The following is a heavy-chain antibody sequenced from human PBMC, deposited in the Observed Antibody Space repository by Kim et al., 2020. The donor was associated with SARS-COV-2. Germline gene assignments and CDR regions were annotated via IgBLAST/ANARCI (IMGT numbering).Heavy chain of an antibody. CDR3: AGEGGRLGSTWDYFDF. J-gene: IGHJ4*02. V-gene: IGHV3-21*01. Sequence: GGSLRLSCAASGFTFRSYTINWVRQAPGKGLEWVSSISSNSAYIYYADSVKGRFTISRHNAENSLYLQMNSLRAEDTAVYYCAGEGGRLGSTWDYFDFWGQGTPVTVS. CDR2: ISSNSAYI. CDR1: GFTFRSYT. D-gene: IGHD6-13*01.